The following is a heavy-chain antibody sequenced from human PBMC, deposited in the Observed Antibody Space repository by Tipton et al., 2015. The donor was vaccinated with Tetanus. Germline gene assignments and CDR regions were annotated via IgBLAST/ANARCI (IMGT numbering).Heavy chain of an antibody. D-gene: IGHD1-26*01. CDR2: INHSGST. V-gene: IGHV4-34*01. CDR1: GGSFSGYY. J-gene: IGHJ4*02. CDR3: ARGAIVGAIPY. Sequence: GLVKPSETLSLTCAVYGGSFSGYYWSWIRQPPGKGLEWIGEINHSGSTNYNPSLKSRVTISVDTSKNQFSLKLSSVTAADTAVYYCARGAIVGAIPYWGQGTLVTVSS.